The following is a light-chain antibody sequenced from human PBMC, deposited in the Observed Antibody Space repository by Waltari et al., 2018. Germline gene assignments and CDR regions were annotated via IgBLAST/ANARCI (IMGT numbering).Light chain of an antibody. CDR2: DVS. J-gene: IGLJ2*01. CDR3: SSYISISTLEL. Sequence: QSARTQPASVSGSPGQSITIPCTGTSSDVGGSNYVSWYQQHPGKAPKLMIYDVSTRPSGVSNRFSGSKSGNTASLTISGLQAEDEADYYCSSYISISTLELFGGGTSLTVL. V-gene: IGLV2-14*03. CDR1: SSDVGGSNY.